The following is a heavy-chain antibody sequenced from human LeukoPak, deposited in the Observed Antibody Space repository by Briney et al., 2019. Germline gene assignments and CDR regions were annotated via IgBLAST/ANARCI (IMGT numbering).Heavy chain of an antibody. Sequence: GGSLRLSCAASGFTFSSYWMAWVRQAPGKGLEWVANIKQDGSEKYYVDSVKGRFTISRDNAKNSLYLQMNSLRAEDTAVYYCARGTIAAAGYYYFDYWGQGTQVTVSS. D-gene: IGHD6-13*01. J-gene: IGHJ4*02. CDR2: IKQDGSEK. CDR1: GFTFSSYW. CDR3: ARGTIAAAGYYYFDY. V-gene: IGHV3-7*04.